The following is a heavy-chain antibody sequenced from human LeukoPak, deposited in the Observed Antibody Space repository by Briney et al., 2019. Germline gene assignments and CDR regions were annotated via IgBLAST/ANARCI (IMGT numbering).Heavy chain of an antibody. CDR3: ARTSMIVVYLPDY. Sequence: ASVKVSCKASGGTFSSYAISWVRQAPGQGLEWMGWISGYNGDTNYAQKLQGRVTMTTDTSTSTAYMELRSLRSDDTALYYCARTSMIVVYLPDYWGQGTLVTVSS. CDR1: GGTFSSYA. V-gene: IGHV1-18*01. D-gene: IGHD3-22*01. J-gene: IGHJ4*02. CDR2: ISGYNGDT.